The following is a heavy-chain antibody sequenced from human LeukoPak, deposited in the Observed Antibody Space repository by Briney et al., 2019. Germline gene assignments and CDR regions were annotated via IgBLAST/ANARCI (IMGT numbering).Heavy chain of an antibody. Sequence: KGLEWIGYIYYSGSTNYNPSLKSRVTILVDTSKNQFSLKLSSVTAADTAVHYCARGNYSGYGLRMPSEDSGVTGLETCAPPIWG. CDR3: ARGNYSGYGLRMPSEDSGVTGLETCAPPI. D-gene: IGHD5-12*01. V-gene: IGHV4-59*01. CDR2: IYYSGST. J-gene: IGHJ3*02.